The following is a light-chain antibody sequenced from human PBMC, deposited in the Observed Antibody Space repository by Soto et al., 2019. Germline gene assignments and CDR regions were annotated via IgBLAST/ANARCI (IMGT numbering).Light chain of an antibody. CDR1: QSVNNY. J-gene: IGKJ5*01. CDR3: QQRGNWSPIT. V-gene: IGKV3-11*01. Sequence: EIVLTQSPATLSLSPGERATLSCRSSQSVNNYLAWYQQKPGQAPRLLIYDASNRASDIPARFSGSGSGTDFTLTISSLEPEDFSVYYCQQRGNWSPITFGQGTRLEIK. CDR2: DAS.